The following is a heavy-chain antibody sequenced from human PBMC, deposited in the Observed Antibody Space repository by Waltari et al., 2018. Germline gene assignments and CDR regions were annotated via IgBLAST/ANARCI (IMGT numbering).Heavy chain of an antibody. CDR2: IYYSGST. D-gene: IGHD3-22*01. CDR3: ARLGYDSPPFDY. CDR1: GGSLSSSSYH. Sequence: QLQLQESGPGLVKPSETLSLTCTVSGGSLSSSSYHWGWIRRPPGKGLEWIGSIYYSGSTYYNPSLKIRVTISVDTSKNQFSLKLSSVTAADTAVYYCARLGYDSPPFDYWGQGTLVTVSS. J-gene: IGHJ4*02. V-gene: IGHV4-39*07.